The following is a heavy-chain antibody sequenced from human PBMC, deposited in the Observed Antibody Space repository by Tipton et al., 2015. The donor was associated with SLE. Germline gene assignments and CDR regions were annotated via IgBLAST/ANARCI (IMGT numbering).Heavy chain of an antibody. CDR3: ARVWGTGSRGVDY. J-gene: IGHJ4*02. Sequence: PGLVKPSQTLSLTCAISGDSVSTNSAAWTWIRQSPSRGLEWLGRTYYRSKWYSDYAVSVKSRITINPDTSKNQSSLQLNSVTPEDTAVYYCARVWGTGSRGVDYWGQGTLVTVSS. D-gene: IGHD2-2*01. CDR1: GDSVSTNSAA. V-gene: IGHV6-1*01. CDR2: TYYRSKWYS.